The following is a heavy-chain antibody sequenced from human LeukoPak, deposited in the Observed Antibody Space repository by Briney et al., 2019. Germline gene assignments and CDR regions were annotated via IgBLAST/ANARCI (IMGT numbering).Heavy chain of an antibody. CDR2: ISWNSGSI. D-gene: IGHD4-17*01. CDR1: GFTFDDYA. V-gene: IGHV3-9*01. CDR3: ASLRYSY. Sequence: GGSLRLSCAASGFTFDDYAMHWVRQAPGKGQEWVSGISWNSGSIGYADSVKGRFTISRDNAKNSLYLQMNSLRAEDTAVYYCASLRYSYWGQGTLVTVSS. J-gene: IGHJ4*02.